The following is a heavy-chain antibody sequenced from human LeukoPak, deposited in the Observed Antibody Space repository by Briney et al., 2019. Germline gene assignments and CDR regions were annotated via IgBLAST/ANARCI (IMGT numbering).Heavy chain of an antibody. J-gene: IGHJ6*02. CDR1: GFAFDDYA. V-gene: IGHV3-9*01. CDR3: AKDRLELRDYCYGMDV. Sequence: PGGSLRLSCAASGFAFDDYAMHWVRQAPGKGLEWVSGINWNSNRIGYADSVKGRFTISRDNAKNSLYLQMNSLRAEDTALYYCAKDRLELRDYCYGMDVWGQGTTVTVSS. CDR2: INWNSNRI. D-gene: IGHD1-7*01.